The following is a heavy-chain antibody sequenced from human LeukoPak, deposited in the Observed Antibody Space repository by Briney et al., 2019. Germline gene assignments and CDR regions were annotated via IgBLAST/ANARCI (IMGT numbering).Heavy chain of an antibody. Sequence: GGSLRLSCAASGFTFSSYGMHWVRQAPGKGLEGVAVISYDGSNKYYADSVKGRFTISRDNSKNTLYLQMNSLRAEDTAVYYCAKESAGSGYSGYDYFEYFQHWGQGTLVTVSS. CDR1: GFTFSSYG. CDR2: ISYDGSNK. V-gene: IGHV3-30*18. J-gene: IGHJ1*01. CDR3: AKESAGSGYSGYDYFEYFQH. D-gene: IGHD5-12*01.